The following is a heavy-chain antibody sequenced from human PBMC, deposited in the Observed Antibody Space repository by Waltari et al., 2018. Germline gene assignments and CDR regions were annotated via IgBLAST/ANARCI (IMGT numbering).Heavy chain of an antibody. J-gene: IGHJ4*02. CDR2: KNLDGTIT. Sequence: QLVESGGGLVQPGGSLRLSCRASGFSFRNYWMHWVRQAPGKGLVSVSNKNLDGTITRYADSGKGRFTISRDNAENTLFLQMRSLRAEDTGLYYCVMYSSAFLGDCWGRGTLVTVSS. V-gene: IGHV3-74*01. CDR1: GFSFRNYW. CDR3: VMYSSAFLGDC. D-gene: IGHD6-19*01.